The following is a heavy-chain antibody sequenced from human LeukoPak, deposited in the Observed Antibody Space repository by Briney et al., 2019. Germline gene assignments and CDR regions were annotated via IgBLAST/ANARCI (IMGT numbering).Heavy chain of an antibody. Sequence: KASETLSLTCFVSGYAINIDYSWGWIRQPPGKGLEWIGYIYYSGSTNYNPSLKSRVTISVDTSKNQFSLKLSSVTAADTAVYYCASGSYAYYYMDVWGKGTTVTVSS. CDR2: IYYSGST. CDR1: GYAINIDYS. J-gene: IGHJ6*03. D-gene: IGHD1-26*01. V-gene: IGHV4-59*01. CDR3: ASGSYAYYYMDV.